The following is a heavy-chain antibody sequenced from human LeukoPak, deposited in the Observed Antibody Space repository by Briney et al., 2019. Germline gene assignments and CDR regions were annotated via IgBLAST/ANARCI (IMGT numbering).Heavy chain of an antibody. CDR2: LSYDGRNE. D-gene: IGHD6-19*01. V-gene: IGHV3-30*03. CDR1: GFTFSIYN. J-gene: IGHJ4*02. Sequence: PGGSLRLSCAASGFTFSIYNIHWVRQAPGKRLEWVAVLSYDGRNEFYADSVKGRFTISRDSPKKTVYLQMNRLRTEDTAVYYCAREETSGWYGYWGQGTPVTVSS. CDR3: AREETSGWYGY.